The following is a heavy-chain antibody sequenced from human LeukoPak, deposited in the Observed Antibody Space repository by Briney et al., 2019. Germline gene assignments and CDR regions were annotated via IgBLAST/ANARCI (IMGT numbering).Heavy chain of an antibody. Sequence: GASVKVSCKASGCTFTGYYMHWVRQAPGQGLEWMGWINPNSGGTNYAQKFQGRVTMTRDTSISTAYMELSRLRSDDTAVYYCARDIGYCSSTSCYDGFDPWGQGTLVTVSS. CDR1: GCTFTGYY. CDR3: ARDIGYCSSTSCYDGFDP. CDR2: INPNSGGT. J-gene: IGHJ5*02. D-gene: IGHD2-2*03. V-gene: IGHV1-2*02.